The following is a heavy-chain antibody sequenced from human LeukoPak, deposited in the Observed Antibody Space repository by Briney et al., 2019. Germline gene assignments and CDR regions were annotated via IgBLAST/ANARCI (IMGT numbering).Heavy chain of an antibody. Sequence: GGSLRLSCAASGFTFSTYWMTWVRQAPGKGLEWVANIKQDGSEKYYVDSVKGRFTISRDNAKNSLYLQMNSLRAEDTAVYYCAREVSDSSGYRLFYWGQGILVTVSS. CDR3: AREVSDSSGYRLFY. CDR1: GFTFSTYW. V-gene: IGHV3-7*01. CDR2: IKQDGSEK. D-gene: IGHD3-22*01. J-gene: IGHJ4*02.